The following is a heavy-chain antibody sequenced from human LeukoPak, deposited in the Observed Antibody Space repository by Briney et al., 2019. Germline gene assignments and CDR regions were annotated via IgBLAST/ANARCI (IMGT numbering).Heavy chain of an antibody. D-gene: IGHD6-19*01. J-gene: IGHJ4*02. CDR3: ASSIAVAGYYFDY. CDR1: GFTFSSYA. V-gene: IGHV3-23*01. CDR2: ISGSGGST. Sequence: GGSLRLSCAASGFTFSSYAMSWVRQAPGKGLEWVSAISGSGGSTYYADSVKGRFTISRDNSKNTLYLQMNSLRAEDTAVYYCASSIAVAGYYFDYWGQGTLVTVSS.